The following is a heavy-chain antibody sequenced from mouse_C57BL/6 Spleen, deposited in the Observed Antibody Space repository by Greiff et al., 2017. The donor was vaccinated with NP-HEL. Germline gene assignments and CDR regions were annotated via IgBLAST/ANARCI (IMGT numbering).Heavy chain of an antibody. Sequence: VQLKQSGTELVKPGASVKLSCKASGYTFTSYWMHWVKQRPGQGREWIGNINPSNGGTNYNEKFKSKATLTVDKSSSTAYMQLSSLTSEDSAVYYCARTGDDYDDYFDYWGQGTTLTVSS. CDR1: GYTFTSYW. CDR2: INPSNGGT. CDR3: ARTGDDYDDYFDY. V-gene: IGHV1-53*01. J-gene: IGHJ2*01. D-gene: IGHD2-4*01.